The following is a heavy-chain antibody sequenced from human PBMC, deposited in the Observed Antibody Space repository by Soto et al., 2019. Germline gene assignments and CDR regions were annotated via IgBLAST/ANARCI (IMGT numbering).Heavy chain of an antibody. Sequence: EAQLLESGGGLVQPGVSLRLSCAASGFPFSSYAMRWVRQATGKGLEWVSAISGSGGSIYYADSVKGRFTISRDNSKNTLYLQMNSLRAEDTAVYYCARRGSGSYYDYWGQGTLVTVSS. D-gene: IGHD1-26*01. CDR2: ISGSGGSI. J-gene: IGHJ4*02. V-gene: IGHV3-23*01. CDR1: GFPFSSYA. CDR3: ARRGSGSYYDY.